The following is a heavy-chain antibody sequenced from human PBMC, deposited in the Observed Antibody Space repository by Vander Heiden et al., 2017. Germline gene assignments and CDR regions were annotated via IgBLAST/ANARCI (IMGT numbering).Heavy chain of an antibody. V-gene: IGHV3-33*01. D-gene: IGHD1-26*01. Sequence: QVQLVEPGGGVVRLGRSLRLPRPASGFTFSSYGMHWVRQAPGKGVEWVAVIWYDGSNKYYADSVKGRFTISRDNSKNTLYLQMNSLRAEDTAVYYCARDSGNDAFDIWGQGTMVTVSS. CDR2: IWYDGSNK. CDR3: ARDSGNDAFDI. CDR1: GFTFSSYG. J-gene: IGHJ3*02.